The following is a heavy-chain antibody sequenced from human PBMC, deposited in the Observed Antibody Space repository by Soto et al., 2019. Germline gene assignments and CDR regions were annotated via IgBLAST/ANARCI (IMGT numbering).Heavy chain of an antibody. CDR2: ISAYNGNT. CDR3: ARDKGGGYCSGGSCYPVDY. Sequence: QVPLVQSGAEVKKPGASVKVSCKASGYTFTSYGISWVRQAPGQGLEWMGWISAYNGNTNYAQKLQGRVTMTTDTSTSTAYMELRSLRSDDTAVYYCARDKGGGYCSGGSCYPVDYWGQGTLVTVSS. V-gene: IGHV1-18*01. CDR1: GYTFTSYG. J-gene: IGHJ4*02. D-gene: IGHD2-15*01.